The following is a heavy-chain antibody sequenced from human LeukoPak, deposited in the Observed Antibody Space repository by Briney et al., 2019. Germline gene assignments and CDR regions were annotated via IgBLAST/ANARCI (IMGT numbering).Heavy chain of an antibody. CDR2: ISFSGANT. CDR1: GFTFSDSA. J-gene: IGHJ3*01. D-gene: IGHD5-24*01. CDR3: ARDIQLST. Sequence: GGSLRLSCAASGFTFSDSAMTWVRQSPGKGLDWVSLISFSGANTYYADSVKGRFTISRDNSKDTLFLQMNSLRAEDTAIYYCARDIQLSTWGLGTMVTVSS. V-gene: IGHV3-23*01.